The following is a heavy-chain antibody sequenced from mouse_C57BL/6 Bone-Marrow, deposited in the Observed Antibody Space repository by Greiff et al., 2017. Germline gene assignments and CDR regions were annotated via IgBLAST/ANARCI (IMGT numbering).Heavy chain of an antibody. D-gene: IGHD2-2*01. V-gene: IGHV1-55*01. CDR1: GYTFTSYW. CDR3: ASDGYDIWYFDV. Sequence: QVQLQQPGAELVKPGASVTMSCKASGYTFTSYWITWVKQRPGQGLEWIGDIYPGSGSTHYNEKFKSKATLTVDTSSSTAYMQLSSLTSEDSAVYDCASDGYDIWYFDVWGKGTTVTVSS. CDR2: IYPGSGST. J-gene: IGHJ1*03.